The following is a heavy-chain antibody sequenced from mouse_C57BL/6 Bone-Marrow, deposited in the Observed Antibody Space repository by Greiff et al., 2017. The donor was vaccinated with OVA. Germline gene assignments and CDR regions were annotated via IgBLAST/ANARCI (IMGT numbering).Heavy chain of an antibody. CDR2: INPNNGGT. CDR3: ALYYSNYAYYFDY. V-gene: IGHV1-26*01. Sequence: EVQLQQSGPELVKPGASVKISCKASGYTFTDYYMNWVKQSHGKSLEWIGDINPNNGGTSYNQKFKGKATLTVEKSSSTAYMELRSLTSEDSAVYYCALYYSNYAYYFDYWGQGTTLTVSS. CDR1: GYTFTDYY. J-gene: IGHJ2*01. D-gene: IGHD2-5*01.